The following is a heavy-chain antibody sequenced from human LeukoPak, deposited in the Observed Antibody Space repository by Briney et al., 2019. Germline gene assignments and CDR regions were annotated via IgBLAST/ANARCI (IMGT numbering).Heavy chain of an antibody. D-gene: IGHD3-22*01. CDR3: ARDGQYYYDTPGLYGGLNL. J-gene: IGHJ4*02. V-gene: IGHV3-30*04. Sequence: PGGSLRLSCAASGFTFSSYAMHWVRQAPGKGLEWVAVISYDGSNKYYADSVRGRFTISRDNAENTLYLQMDSLRAEDTAVYFCARDGQYYYDTPGLYGGLNLWGQGALVTVSS. CDR1: GFTFSSYA. CDR2: ISYDGSNK.